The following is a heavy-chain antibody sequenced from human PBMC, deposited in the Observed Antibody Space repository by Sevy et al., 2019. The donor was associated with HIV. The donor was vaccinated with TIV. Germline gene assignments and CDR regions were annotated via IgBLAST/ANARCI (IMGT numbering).Heavy chain of an antibody. D-gene: IGHD4-17*01. CDR2: ISWNSGTI. Sequence: GGSLRLSCAASGFTFDDYAMHWVRQAPGKGLEWVSGISWNSGTIGYADSVKGRFTISRDNAKNSLYLQMNSLRAEDTAIYFCARVKDYGDYGAFDIWGQGTMVTVSS. CDR1: GFTFDDYA. J-gene: IGHJ3*02. CDR3: ARVKDYGDYGAFDI. V-gene: IGHV3-9*01.